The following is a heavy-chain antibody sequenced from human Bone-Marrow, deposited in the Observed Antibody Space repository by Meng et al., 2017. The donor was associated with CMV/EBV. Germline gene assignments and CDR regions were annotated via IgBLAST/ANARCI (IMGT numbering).Heavy chain of an antibody. CDR3: ARVREQWQDNWFDP. CDR2: INSDGSST. D-gene: IGHD6-19*01. CDR1: GFTFSSYW. Sequence: GESLKISCAASGFTFSSYWMHWVRQAPGKGLVWVSRINSDGSSTSYADSVKGRFTISRDNAKNTLYLQMNSLRAEDTAVYYCARVREQWQDNWFDPSGQGTLVTVSS. V-gene: IGHV3-74*01. J-gene: IGHJ5*02.